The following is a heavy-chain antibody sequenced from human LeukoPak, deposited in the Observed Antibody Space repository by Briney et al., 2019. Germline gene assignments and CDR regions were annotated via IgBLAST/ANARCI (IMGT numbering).Heavy chain of an antibody. D-gene: IGHD4-17*01. V-gene: IGHV3-30*18. CDR1: GFTFSSYG. CDR3: AKGPRFGGEYGDPGAEYFQH. J-gene: IGHJ1*01. CDR2: IWYGGSNK. Sequence: PGRSLRLSCAASGFTFSSYGMHWVRQAPGKGLEWVAVIWYGGSNKYYADSVKGRFTISRDNSKNTLYLQMNSLRAEDTAVYYCAKGPRFGGEYGDPGAEYFQHWGQGTLVTVSS.